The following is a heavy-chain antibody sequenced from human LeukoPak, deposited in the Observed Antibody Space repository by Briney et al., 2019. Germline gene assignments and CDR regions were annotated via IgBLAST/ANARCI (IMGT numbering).Heavy chain of an antibody. CDR1: GGYISNYY. CDR2: IYYSGST. CDR3: ARIVPYNYGYIDY. J-gene: IGHJ4*02. V-gene: IGHV4-59*01. Sequence: SETLSLTCTGSGGYISNYYWSWIRQPPGKGLEWIGYIYYSGSTNYNPSLESRVTISVDTSKNQFSLKVRYVTAADTAVYYCARIVPYNYGYIDYWGQGTLVTVSS. D-gene: IGHD5-18*01.